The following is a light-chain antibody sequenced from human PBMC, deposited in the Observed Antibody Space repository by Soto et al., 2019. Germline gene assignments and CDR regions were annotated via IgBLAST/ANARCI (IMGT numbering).Light chain of an antibody. CDR2: DAS. J-gene: IGKJ3*01. CDR1: QSISSY. Sequence: DIVLTQSPATLSLSPGERATLSCRASQSISSYLAWYQQKPDQAPRLLIYDASNRATGIPARFSGSGSGTDFTLTISSLEPEDFAVYYCHKRSTWPFPFGPGTKVDIK. CDR3: HKRSTWPFP. V-gene: IGKV3-11*01.